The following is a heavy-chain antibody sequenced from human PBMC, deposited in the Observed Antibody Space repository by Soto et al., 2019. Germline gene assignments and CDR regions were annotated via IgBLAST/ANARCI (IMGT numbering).Heavy chain of an antibody. V-gene: IGHV4-59*01. D-gene: IGHD5-12*01. Sequence: QVQLQESGPRLVKPSETLSLTCTVSGASISSYYWSWIRQPPGKGLEWIGYISYSGSTHYNPSLTTRVSISVDTPNSQFSLTLTSVTAADTAVYYCARGGATIGPWGQGNLVTVAS. CDR3: ARGGATIGP. CDR2: ISYSGST. CDR1: GASISSYY. J-gene: IGHJ5*02.